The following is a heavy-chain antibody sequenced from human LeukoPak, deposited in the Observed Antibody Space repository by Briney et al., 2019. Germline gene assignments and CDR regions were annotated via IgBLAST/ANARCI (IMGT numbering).Heavy chain of an antibody. D-gene: IGHD4-17*01. J-gene: IGHJ4*02. CDR3: ARLGYGTDAGDDFDY. Sequence: ASVKVSCKASGGTFSSYAISWVRQAPGQGLEWMGGIIPIFGTANYAQKFQGRVTITTDKSTSTAYMELGSLRSEDTAVYYCARLGYGTDAGDDFDYWGQGTLVTVSS. CDR1: GGTFSSYA. CDR2: IIPIFGTA. V-gene: IGHV1-69*05.